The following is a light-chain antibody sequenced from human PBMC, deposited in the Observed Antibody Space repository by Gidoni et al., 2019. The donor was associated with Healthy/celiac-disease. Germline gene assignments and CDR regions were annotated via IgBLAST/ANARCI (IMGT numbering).Light chain of an antibody. CDR2: GAS. CDR3: QQYGSSPPLT. Sequence: PGTLSLSPGERATLSCRASQSVSSSYLAWYQQKPGQAPRLLIYGASSRDTGIPDRFSGSGSGTDFTLTISRLEPEDFAVYYCQQYGSSPPLTFGGGTKVEIK. V-gene: IGKV3-20*01. J-gene: IGKJ4*01. CDR1: QSVSSSY.